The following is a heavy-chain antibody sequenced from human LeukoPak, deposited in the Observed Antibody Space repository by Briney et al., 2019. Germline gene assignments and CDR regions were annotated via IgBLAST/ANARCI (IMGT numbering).Heavy chain of an antibody. Sequence: PSETLSLTCTVSGGFNSIYYWGWIRQPPGKGLEWIGSIYYSGSTYYNPSLKSRVTISVDTSKNQFSLKLSSVTAADTAVYYCARAFGGVIVFYFDYWGQGTLVTVSS. D-gene: IGHD3-16*02. V-gene: IGHV4-39*07. CDR1: GGFNSIYY. CDR3: ARAFGGVIVFYFDY. J-gene: IGHJ4*02. CDR2: IYYSGST.